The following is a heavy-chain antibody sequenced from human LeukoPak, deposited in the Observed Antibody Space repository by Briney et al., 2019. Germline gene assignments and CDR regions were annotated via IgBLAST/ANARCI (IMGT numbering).Heavy chain of an antibody. CDR2: IYYSGST. CDR3: ARARSSSSAVPWYFDY. Sequence: SETLSLTCTVSGDSISSYYWSWIRQPPGKGLEWIGYIYYSGSTNYNPSLKSRVTILVDTSKNQFSLKLSSVTAADTAVYYCARARSSSSAVPWYFDYWGQGTLVTVSS. V-gene: IGHV4-59*01. J-gene: IGHJ4*02. CDR1: GDSISSYY. D-gene: IGHD6-6*01.